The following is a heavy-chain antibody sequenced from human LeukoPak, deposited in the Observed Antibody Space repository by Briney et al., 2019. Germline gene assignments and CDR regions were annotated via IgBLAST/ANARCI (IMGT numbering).Heavy chain of an antibody. CDR1: GFTFSNAW. CDR3: TTNYSNYIYYYYYMDV. D-gene: IGHD4-11*01. CDR2: IKSKTDGGTT. V-gene: IGHV3-15*01. J-gene: IGHJ6*03. Sequence: GGSLRLSCAASGFTFSNAWMSSVRQAPGKGLEWVGHIKSKTDGGTTDYAAPVKGRFTISRDDSKNTLYLQMNSLKTEDTAVYYCTTNYSNYIYYYYYMDVWGKGTTVTVSS.